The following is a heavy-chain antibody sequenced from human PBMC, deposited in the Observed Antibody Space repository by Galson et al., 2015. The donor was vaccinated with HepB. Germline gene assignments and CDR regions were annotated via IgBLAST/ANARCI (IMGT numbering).Heavy chain of an antibody. D-gene: IGHD3-22*01. J-gene: IGHJ2*01. CDR3: VIQSTYYYDSSGYRHFDL. Sequence: SLRLSCAASGFTFSSYAMHWVRQAPGKGLEYVSAISSNGGSTYYADSVKGRFAISRDNSKNTLYLQMSSLRAEDTAVYYCVIQSTYYYDSSGYRHFDLWGRGTLVTVSS. V-gene: IGHV3-64D*06. CDR2: ISSNGGST. CDR1: GFTFSSYA.